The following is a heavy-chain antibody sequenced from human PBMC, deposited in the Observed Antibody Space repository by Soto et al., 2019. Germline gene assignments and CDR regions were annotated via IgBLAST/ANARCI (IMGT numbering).Heavy chain of an antibody. V-gene: IGHV1-46*03. CDR2: INPSGGST. J-gene: IGHJ4*02. Sequence: ASVKVSCKASGYTFTSYYMHWVRQAPGQGLEWMGIINPSGGSTSYAQKFQGRVTMTRDTSTSTVYMELSSLRSEDTAVYYCAREGVGDSGYNYFDYWGPGTLVTVSS. CDR3: AREGVGDSGYNYFDY. CDR1: GYTFTSYY. D-gene: IGHD5-12*01.